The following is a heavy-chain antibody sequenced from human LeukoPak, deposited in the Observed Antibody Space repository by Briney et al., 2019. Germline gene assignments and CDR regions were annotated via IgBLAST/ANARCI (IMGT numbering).Heavy chain of an antibody. D-gene: IGHD3-3*01. J-gene: IGHJ4*02. V-gene: IGHV3-30-3*01. CDR2: ISYDGSNK. CDR1: GFTFSSYA. CDR3: ARDKVLRFLEWTSMGY. Sequence: GRSLRLSCAASGFTFSSYAMHWVRQAPGKGLEWVAVISYDGSNKYYADSVKGRFTISRDNSKNTLYLQMNSLRAEDTAVYYCARDKVLRFLEWTSMGYWGQGTLVTVSS.